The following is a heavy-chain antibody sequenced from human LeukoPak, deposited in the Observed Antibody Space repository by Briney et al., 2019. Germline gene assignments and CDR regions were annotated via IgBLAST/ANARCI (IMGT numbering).Heavy chain of an antibody. Sequence: GRSLRLSCTASGFTFSSYAVHWVRQAPGKGLEWVAVISYDGSNKYYADSVKGRFTISRDNSKNTLYLQMNSLRAEDTAVYYCAREPRVPAAPEYYFDYWGQGTLVTVSS. J-gene: IGHJ4*02. D-gene: IGHD2-2*01. V-gene: IGHV3-30*04. CDR2: ISYDGSNK. CDR3: AREPRVPAAPEYYFDY. CDR1: GFTFSSYA.